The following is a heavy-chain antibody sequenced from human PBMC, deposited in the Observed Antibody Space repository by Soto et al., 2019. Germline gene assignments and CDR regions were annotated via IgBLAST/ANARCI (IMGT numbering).Heavy chain of an antibody. CDR3: TTGPNLRPLAAFDI. Sequence: VQLVESGGGLVKPGGSLRLSCAASGFTFTNAWMTWVRQGPGKGLEWVGRIKSKSDGGTIDYAAPVKGRFTISRDDSKNTLYLQMNSLKTEDTAVYYCTTGPNLRPLAAFDIWGQRTVVTVSS. CDR2: IKSKSDGGTI. J-gene: IGHJ3*02. CDR1: GFTFTNAW. V-gene: IGHV3-15*01.